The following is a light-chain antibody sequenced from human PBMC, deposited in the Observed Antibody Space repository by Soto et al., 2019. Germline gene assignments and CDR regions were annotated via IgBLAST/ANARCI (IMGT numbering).Light chain of an antibody. CDR2: AAS. J-gene: IGKJ4*01. V-gene: IGKV1-39*01. CDR3: QQSYSNHLT. Sequence: DIQMTQSPSSLSASVGDSVTITCRASQSISNYLNWYQQKPGKAPELLIYAASTLQSGVPSRFSGSGSGTDFTLTISSLQPEDFATYSCQQSYSNHLTFGGGTKVDIK. CDR1: QSISNY.